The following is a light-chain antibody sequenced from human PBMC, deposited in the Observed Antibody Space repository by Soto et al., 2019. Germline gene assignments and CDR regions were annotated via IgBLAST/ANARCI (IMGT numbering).Light chain of an antibody. CDR1: QSITNNY. V-gene: IGKV3-20*01. Sequence: EIVLTQSPGTLSLSPGERATLSCRASQSITNNYLAWYQQKPGRAHRLLIYGASSRATGIPDRFSGSGSGTDFTLTISRLEPEDFAVYYCQVYDRSPLFGGGTKVEI. J-gene: IGKJ4*01. CDR2: GAS. CDR3: QVYDRSPL.